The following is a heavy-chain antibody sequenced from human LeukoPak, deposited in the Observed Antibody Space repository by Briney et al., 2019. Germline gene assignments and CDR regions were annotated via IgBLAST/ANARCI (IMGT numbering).Heavy chain of an antibody. J-gene: IGHJ5*02. D-gene: IGHD6-19*01. V-gene: IGHV1-2*02. CDR1: EYTFSDYY. CDR3: AREDNTGLDNWLDP. Sequence: ASVKVSCKASEYTFSDYYIHWVRQAPGQGLEWMGWINPNSGGTKYAQKFHGRVTMTRDTSISTAYMELSRLRGDDTAVYYCAREDNTGLDNWLDPWGQGTLVTVSS. CDR2: INPNSGGT.